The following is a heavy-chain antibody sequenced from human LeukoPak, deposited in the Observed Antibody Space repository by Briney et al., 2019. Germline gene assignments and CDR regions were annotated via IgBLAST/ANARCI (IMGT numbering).Heavy chain of an antibody. J-gene: IGHJ4*02. Sequence: GGSLRLSCAASGFTVSSNYMSWVRQAPGKGLEWVSVIYSGGSTYYADSVKGRFTISRDNSKNTLYLQMNSLRAEDTAVYYCARAGRRFGEFYPFDYWGQGTLVTVSS. CDR2: IYSGGST. CDR3: ARAGRRFGEFYPFDY. V-gene: IGHV3-66*01. D-gene: IGHD3-10*01. CDR1: GFTVSSNY.